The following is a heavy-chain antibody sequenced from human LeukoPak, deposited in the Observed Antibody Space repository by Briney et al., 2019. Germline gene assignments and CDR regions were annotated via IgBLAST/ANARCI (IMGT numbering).Heavy chain of an antibody. CDR3: ARRGGGGRVFDY. J-gene: IGHJ4*02. Sequence: SETLSLTCSVSGASISGGTYCWGWIRQPPGKGLEWFGSIYYTGSTYANPSLKSRVTISVDTSKNQFSLKLSSVTAAETAVYYCARRGGGGRVFDYWGQGTLVTVSS. CDR2: IYYTGST. D-gene: IGHD3-16*01. CDR1: GASISGGTYC. V-gene: IGHV4-39*01.